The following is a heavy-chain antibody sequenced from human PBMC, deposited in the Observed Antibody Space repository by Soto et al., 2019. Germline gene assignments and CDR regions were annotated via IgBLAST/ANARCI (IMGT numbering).Heavy chain of an antibody. CDR3: ARHEYSGGWLCWLEP. V-gene: IGHV4-39*01. CDR1: GGSINNSTYY. D-gene: IGHD6-19*01. J-gene: IGHJ5*02. Sequence: QLQLQESGPGLVKPSETLSLTCTVSGGSINNSTYYWAWIRQPPGKGLEWIGSIYYSGRTYLNPCMRSRVTDSVATSKNQFSLRLSSVTAADTAVYYCARHEYSGGWLCWLEPWGQGSLVTVSS. CDR2: IYYSGRT.